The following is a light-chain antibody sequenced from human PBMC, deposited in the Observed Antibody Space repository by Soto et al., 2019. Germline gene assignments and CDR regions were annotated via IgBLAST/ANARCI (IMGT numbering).Light chain of an antibody. CDR3: QQYSNWPLT. CDR2: GGS. V-gene: IGKV3-15*01. J-gene: IGKJ4*01. CDR1: QSVSSH. Sequence: EIELTQSPATLSLSPGERSTLSCRASQSVSSHLAWFQQKPGQAPRLLMYGGSTRATGMPARFSGSGSGTEFTLIISSLQSEDFAVYYCQQYSNWPLTFGGGTRWIS.